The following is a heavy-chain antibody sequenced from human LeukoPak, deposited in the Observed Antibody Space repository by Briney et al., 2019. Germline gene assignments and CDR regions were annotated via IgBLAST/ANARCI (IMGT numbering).Heavy chain of an antibody. CDR1: GFTFSDYY. J-gene: IGHJ3*02. V-gene: IGHV3-11*01. Sequence: GGSLRLSCAASGFTFSDYYMSWIRQAPGKGLEWVSYISSSGSTIYYADSVKGRFTISRDNAKNSLYLQMNSLRAEDTAVYYCARDIVGRGILWFGEFKGAFDIWGQGTMVTVSS. CDR3: ARDIVGRGILWFGEFKGAFDI. CDR2: ISSSGSTI. D-gene: IGHD3-10*01.